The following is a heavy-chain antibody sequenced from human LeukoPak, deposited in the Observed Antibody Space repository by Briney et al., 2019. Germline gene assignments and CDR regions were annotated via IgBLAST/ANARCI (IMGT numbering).Heavy chain of an antibody. V-gene: IGHV3-53*01. CDR2: IYSGGST. CDR3: AREEYDSSGYYFDY. CDR1: GFTVGSNY. Sequence: GGSLRLSCAASGFTVGSNYMSWVRQAPGTGLEWVSVIYSGGSTYYADSVKGRFTISRDNSKNTLYLQMNSLRAEDTAVYYCAREEYDSSGYYFDYWGQGTLVTVSS. J-gene: IGHJ4*02. D-gene: IGHD3-22*01.